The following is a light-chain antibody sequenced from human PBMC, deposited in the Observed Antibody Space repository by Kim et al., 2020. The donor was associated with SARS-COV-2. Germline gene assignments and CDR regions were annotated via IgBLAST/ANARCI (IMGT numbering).Light chain of an antibody. J-gene: IGLJ1*01. V-gene: IGLV2-18*02. Sequence: QSALTQPPSVSGSPGQSVAISCTGTSSDVVGYNRVSWYQHPPGTAPKLIIYEVSHRPSGVPDRFSGSQSGNTASLTISGLQAEDEADYYCTSYTSSNTSVFGSGTKVTV. CDR2: EVS. CDR3: TSYTSSNTSV. CDR1: SSDVVGYNR.